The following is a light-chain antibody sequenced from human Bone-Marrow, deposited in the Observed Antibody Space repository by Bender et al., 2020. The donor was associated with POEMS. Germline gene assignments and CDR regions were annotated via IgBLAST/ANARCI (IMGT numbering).Light chain of an antibody. CDR1: AFLKHY. Sequence: SSELTQPASVSVSPGQTARIICSGDAFLKHYANWYQQKPGQAPLIIVYKDSERPSGIPERFSGSGSGSAVTLTISGVQAEDEADYYCQSTDVTGAFVIFGGGTKLTVL. CDR3: QSTDVTGAFVI. CDR2: KDS. V-gene: IGLV3-25*02. J-gene: IGLJ2*01.